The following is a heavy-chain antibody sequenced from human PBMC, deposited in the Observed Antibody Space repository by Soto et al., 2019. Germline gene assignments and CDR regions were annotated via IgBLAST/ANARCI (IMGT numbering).Heavy chain of an antibody. CDR1: GFTFSSYW. CDR2: IKQDGSEK. Sequence: GGSLRLSCAASGFTFSSYWMSWVRQAPGKGLEWVANIKQDGSEKYYVDSAKGRFTISRDNAKNSLYLQMNSLRAEDTAVYYCARIIYTPTNWFDPWGQGTLVTVSS. D-gene: IGHD2-2*02. J-gene: IGHJ5*02. V-gene: IGHV3-7*01. CDR3: ARIIYTPTNWFDP.